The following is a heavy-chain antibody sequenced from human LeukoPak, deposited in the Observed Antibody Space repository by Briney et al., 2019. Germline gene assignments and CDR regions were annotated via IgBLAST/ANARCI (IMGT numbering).Heavy chain of an antibody. CDR3: ARGEIGNCSGGSCLNWFDP. CDR2: IKQDGGEK. V-gene: IGHV3-7*03. Sequence: PGGSLRLSCAASGFTFSSYWMSWVRQAPGKGLEWVANIKQDGGEKYYVDSVKGRFTISRDNAKNSLYLQMNSLRAEDTAVYYCARGEIGNCSGGSCLNWFDPWGQGTLVTVSS. D-gene: IGHD2-15*01. CDR1: GFTFSSYW. J-gene: IGHJ5*02.